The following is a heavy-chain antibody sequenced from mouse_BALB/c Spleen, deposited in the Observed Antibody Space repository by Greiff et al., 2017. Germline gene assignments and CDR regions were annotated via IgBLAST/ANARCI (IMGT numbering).Heavy chain of an antibody. J-gene: IGHJ1*01. CDR1: GFNIKDYY. CDR2: IDPENGNT. V-gene: IGHV14-1*02. D-gene: IGHD2-4*01. CDR3: AVSTMITTWGYFDV. Sequence: VQLKQSGAELVRPGALVKLSCKASGFNIKDYYMHWVKQRPEQGLEWIGWIDPENGNTIYDPKFQGKASITADTSSNTAYLQLSSLTSEDTAVYYCAVSTMITTWGYFDVWGAGTTVTVSS.